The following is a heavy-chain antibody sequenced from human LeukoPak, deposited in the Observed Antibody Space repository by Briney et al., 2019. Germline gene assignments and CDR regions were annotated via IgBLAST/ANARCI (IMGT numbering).Heavy chain of an antibody. CDR2: IGGSGGST. J-gene: IGHJ3*02. D-gene: IGHD3-22*01. CDR3: AKGARLDYYDSSGYYDAFDI. Sequence: PGGSLRLSCAASGFTFSSYAMSWVRQAPGKGLEWVSAIGGSGGSTYYADSVKGRFTISRDNSKNTLYLQMNSLRAEDTAVYYCAKGARLDYYDSSGYYDAFDIWGQGTMVTVSS. V-gene: IGHV3-23*01. CDR1: GFTFSSYA.